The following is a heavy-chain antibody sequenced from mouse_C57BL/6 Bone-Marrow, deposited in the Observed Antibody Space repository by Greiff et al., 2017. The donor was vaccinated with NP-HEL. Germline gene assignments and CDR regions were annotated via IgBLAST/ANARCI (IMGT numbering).Heavy chain of an antibody. J-gene: IGHJ1*03. CDR3: AREGWPFSIWYFDV. CDR2: ISYDGSN. CDR1: GYSITSGYY. D-gene: IGHD2-12*01. Sequence: VQLKESGPGLVKPSQSLSLTCSVTGYSITSGYYWNWIRQFPGNKLEWMGYISYDGSNNYNPSLKNRISITRDTSKNQFFLKLNSVTTEDTATYYCAREGWPFSIWYFDVWGTGTTVTVSS. V-gene: IGHV3-6*01.